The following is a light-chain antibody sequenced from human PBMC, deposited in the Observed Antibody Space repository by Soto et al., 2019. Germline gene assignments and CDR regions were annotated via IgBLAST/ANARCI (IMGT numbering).Light chain of an antibody. Sequence: EIVLKQSPDTLSLSPGERATLSCRASQSVKNNYLAWYQQKPGQAPRFLIYDASSRAPGIPDRFSGSGSGTDFTLTISRLEPEDFAVYYCQQYGSTPLTFGGGTKVDIK. CDR1: QSVKNNY. J-gene: IGKJ4*01. CDR3: QQYGSTPLT. CDR2: DAS. V-gene: IGKV3-20*01.